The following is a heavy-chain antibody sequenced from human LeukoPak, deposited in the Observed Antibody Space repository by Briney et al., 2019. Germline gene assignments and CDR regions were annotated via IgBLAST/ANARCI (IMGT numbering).Heavy chain of an antibody. CDR1: GYTFTSYG. Sequence: ASVKVSCKASGYTFTSYGISWVRQAPGQGLEWMGWISAYNGNTNYAQKLQGRVTMTTDTSTSTAYMELRSLRSDDTAGYYCARGFRVYSGYGAGDYWGQGTLVTVSS. CDR3: ARGFRVYSGYGAGDY. CDR2: ISAYNGNT. J-gene: IGHJ4*02. D-gene: IGHD5-12*01. V-gene: IGHV1-18*01.